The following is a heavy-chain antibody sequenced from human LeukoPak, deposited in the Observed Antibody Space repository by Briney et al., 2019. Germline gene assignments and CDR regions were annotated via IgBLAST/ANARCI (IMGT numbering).Heavy chain of an antibody. CDR2: IYYSGGT. CDR1: GGSISSSSYY. D-gene: IGHD3-22*01. Sequence: PSETLSLTCTVSGGSISSSSYYWGWIRQPPGKGLEWIGSIYYSGGTYYNPSLKSRVTISVDTSKNQFSLKLSSVTAADTAVYYCAKEYYYDSSGYYRTYYYYYYGMDVWGQGTTVTVSS. J-gene: IGHJ6*02. CDR3: AKEYYYDSSGYYRTYYYYYYGMDV. V-gene: IGHV4-39*01.